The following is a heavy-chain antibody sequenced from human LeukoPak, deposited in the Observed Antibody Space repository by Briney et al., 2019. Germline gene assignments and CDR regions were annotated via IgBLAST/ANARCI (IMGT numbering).Heavy chain of an antibody. CDR1: GFTVSNNY. D-gene: IGHD2-15*01. CDR3: ARAGVAGPTGFDY. J-gene: IGHJ4*02. Sequence: GGSLRLSCVASGFTVSNNYMTWVRQAPGKGLEWVSLIYSGGKTYYADSVKGRFTISRDDSKNTLYLQMNSLRAEDTAVYYCARAGVAGPTGFDYWGQGTLVTVSS. V-gene: IGHV3-66*01. CDR2: IYSGGKT.